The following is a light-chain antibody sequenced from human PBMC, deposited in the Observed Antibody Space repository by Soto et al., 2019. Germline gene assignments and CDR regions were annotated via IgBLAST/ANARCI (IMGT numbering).Light chain of an antibody. CDR3: QQANSFPPT. CDR1: QDINSW. CDR2: AAS. J-gene: IGKJ4*01. V-gene: IGKV1-12*01. Sequence: DLQMTQSPSSVSASVGDRVTITCRASQDINSWLAWYQQKPGKAPNLLIYAASSLQSGVPSRFSGSGSGTDFTLTISSLQPEDFATYYCQQANSFPPTFGGGTKVEIK.